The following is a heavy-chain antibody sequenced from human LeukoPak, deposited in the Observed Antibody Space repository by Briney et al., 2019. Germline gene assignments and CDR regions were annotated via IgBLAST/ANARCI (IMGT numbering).Heavy chain of an antibody. D-gene: IGHD1-1*01. CDR1: GFTVSSNY. V-gene: IGHV3-23*01. Sequence: GGSLRLSCAASGFTVSSNYMSWVRQAPGKGLEWVSAITGSGAGGTDYADSVKGRFTISRDNSKNTVYLEMNSLRAEDTAVYYCVKSQQLELFFGPDAFDIWGQGTMVTVSS. J-gene: IGHJ3*02. CDR3: VKSQQLELFFGPDAFDI. CDR2: ITGSGAGGT.